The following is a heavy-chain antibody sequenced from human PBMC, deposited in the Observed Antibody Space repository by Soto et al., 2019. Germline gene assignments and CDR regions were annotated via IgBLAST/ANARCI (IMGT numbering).Heavy chain of an antibody. CDR1: GFTFGSYW. CDR3: TRSIGSFDAFDI. Sequence: GGSLRLSCAASGFTFGSYWMHWVRQAPGKGLVWVSRINSDGRSSSYTDSVKGRFTISRDNAKNTLYLEMNTLRAEDTAVYYCTRSIGSFDAFDIWGPGTMVNVS. V-gene: IGHV3-74*03. CDR2: INSDGRSS. D-gene: IGHD1-26*01. J-gene: IGHJ3*02.